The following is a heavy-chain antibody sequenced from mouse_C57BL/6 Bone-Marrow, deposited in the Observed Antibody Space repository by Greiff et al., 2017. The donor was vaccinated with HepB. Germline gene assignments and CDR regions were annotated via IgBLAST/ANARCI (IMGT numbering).Heavy chain of an antibody. Sequence: EVKVVESGGGLVKPGGSLKLSCAASGFTFSDYGMHWVRQAPEKGLEWVAYISSGSSTIYYADTVKGRFTISRDNAKNTLFLQMTSLRSEDTAMYYCARREGGSSAWFAYWGQGTLVTVSA. J-gene: IGHJ3*01. V-gene: IGHV5-17*01. D-gene: IGHD1-1*01. CDR1: GFTFSDYG. CDR3: ARREGGSSAWFAY. CDR2: ISSGSSTI.